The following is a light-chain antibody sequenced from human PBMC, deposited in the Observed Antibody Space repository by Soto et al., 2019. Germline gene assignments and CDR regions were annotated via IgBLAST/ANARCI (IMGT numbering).Light chain of an antibody. J-gene: IGKJ1*01. CDR3: LQHNTYPWT. CDR1: QSISMW. CDR2: AAS. Sequence: DIQMTQSPSSVSASVGDRVTITCRASQSISMWLAWYQQKPGKAPKRLIYAASSLDSEVPLRFSGSGSGTEFALTISSLQPEDFATYYCLQHNTYPWTFGQGTKVDIK. V-gene: IGKV1-17*03.